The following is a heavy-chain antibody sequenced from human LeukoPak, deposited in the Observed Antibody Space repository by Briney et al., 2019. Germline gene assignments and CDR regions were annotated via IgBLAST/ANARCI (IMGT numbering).Heavy chain of an antibody. CDR3: ARGGGALDTYCSSTSCPYAFFDY. D-gene: IGHD2-2*01. Sequence: SETLSLTCAVYGGSFSGYYWSWIRQPPGKGLEWIGEINHSGSTNYNPSLKSRVTISVDTSKNQFPLKLSSVTAADTAVYYCARGGGALDTYCSSTSCPYAFFDYWGQGTLVTVSS. CDR2: INHSGST. CDR1: GGSFSGYY. V-gene: IGHV4-34*01. J-gene: IGHJ4*02.